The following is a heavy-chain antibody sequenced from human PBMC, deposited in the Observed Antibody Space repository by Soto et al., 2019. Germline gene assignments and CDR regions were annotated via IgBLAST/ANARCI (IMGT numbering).Heavy chain of an antibody. V-gene: IGHV4-59*08. CDR3: ARTRIAVAGADAFDI. CDR2: IYHSGGT. J-gene: IGHJ3*02. D-gene: IGHD6-19*01. Sequence: QVQLQESGPGLVKPSETLSLTCTVSGGSISSYYWSWIRQPPGKGLEWIGYIYHSGGTNYNPSLQSQVTISVDTSKNQFSLKLTSVTAADPAVYYCARTRIAVAGADAFDIWGQGTMVTVSS. CDR1: GGSISSYY.